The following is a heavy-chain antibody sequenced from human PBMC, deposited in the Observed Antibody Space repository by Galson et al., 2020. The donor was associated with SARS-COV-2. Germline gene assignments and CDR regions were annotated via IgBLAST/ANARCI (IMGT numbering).Heavy chain of an antibody. D-gene: IGHD5-18*01. CDR1: GGSISSDSEA. J-gene: IGHJ4*02. CDR3: ARQIGYTYGHFDY. Sequence: SETLSLTCTVSGGSISSDSEAGGRITHTPAHALACIGSMYYSGSTYYNPSLKSRVTISVDTSKNQLSLKMSSVTAADTAVYYCARQIGYTYGHFDYWGQGTLVTVSS. CDR2: MYYSGST. V-gene: IGHV4-39*01.